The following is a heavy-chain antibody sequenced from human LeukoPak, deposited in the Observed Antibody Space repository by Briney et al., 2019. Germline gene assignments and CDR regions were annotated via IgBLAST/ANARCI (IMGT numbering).Heavy chain of an antibody. CDR3: ARTVQILRFLEWSRKNYYYYGMDV. D-gene: IGHD3-3*01. Sequence: SETLSLTCAVSGGSFGGYHWTWIRQPPGKGLEWIGEINHSGSTDYNPSLKSRVTISVDTSKNQFSLKLSSVTAADTAVYYCARTVQILRFLEWSRKNYYYYGMDVWGQGTTVTVSS. CDR1: GGSFGGYH. CDR2: INHSGST. J-gene: IGHJ6*02. V-gene: IGHV4-34*01.